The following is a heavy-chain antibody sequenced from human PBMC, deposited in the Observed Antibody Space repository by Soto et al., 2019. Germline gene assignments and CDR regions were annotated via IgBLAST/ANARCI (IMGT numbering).Heavy chain of an antibody. J-gene: IGHJ4*02. CDR2: INHGGST. CDR3: ASKELGYCSGGSCYSYFDY. CDR1: GGSFSGYY. Sequence: SETLSLTCAVYGGSFSGYYWSWIRQPPGKGLEWIGEINHGGSTNYNPSLKSRVTISVDTSKNQFSLKLSSVTAADTAVYYCASKELGYCSGGSCYSYFDYWGQGTLVTVSS. D-gene: IGHD2-15*01. V-gene: IGHV4-34*01.